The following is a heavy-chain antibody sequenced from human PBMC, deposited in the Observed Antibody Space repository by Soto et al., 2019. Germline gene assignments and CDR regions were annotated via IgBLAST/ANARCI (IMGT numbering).Heavy chain of an antibody. D-gene: IGHD4-17*01. CDR2: ISWDGGST. V-gene: IGHV3-43*01. Sequence: GGSLRLSCAASGFTFDDYTMHWVRQAPGKGLEWVSLISWDGGSTYYADSVKGRFTISRDNSKNSLYLQMNSLRTEDTALYYCAKAPRRGDYAGYYFDYWGQGTLVTVSS. CDR1: GFTFDDYT. J-gene: IGHJ4*02. CDR3: AKAPRRGDYAGYYFDY.